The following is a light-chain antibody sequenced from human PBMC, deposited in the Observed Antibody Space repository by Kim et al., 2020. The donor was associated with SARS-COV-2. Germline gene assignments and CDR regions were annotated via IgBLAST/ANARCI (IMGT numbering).Light chain of an antibody. CDR1: QDISNY. J-gene: IGKJ4*02. CDR3: HQYHNLPLT. V-gene: IGKV1-33*01. Sequence: ASVGGRVTIHCQASQDISNYLNREQQKPGKAPQLLIYDASNLETGVPSRFGGSGSGTHFTVTITSLQPEDIGTYYCHQYHNLPLTFGGGTKVDIK. CDR2: DAS.